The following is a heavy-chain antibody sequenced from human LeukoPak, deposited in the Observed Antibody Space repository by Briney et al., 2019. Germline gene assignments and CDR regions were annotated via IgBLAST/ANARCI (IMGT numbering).Heavy chain of an antibody. CDR2: INSDGSST. D-gene: IGHD6-19*01. CDR3: ATAVSGWYGFYY. J-gene: IGHJ4*02. V-gene: IGHV3-74*01. CDR1: GFTFSSYW. Sequence: PGGSLRLSCVASGFTFSSYWMHWVRQAPGKGLVWISRINSDGSSTSYADSVKGRFTISRDNAKNTLFLQMNSLGAEDTAVYYCATAVSGWYGFYYWGQGTLVTVSS.